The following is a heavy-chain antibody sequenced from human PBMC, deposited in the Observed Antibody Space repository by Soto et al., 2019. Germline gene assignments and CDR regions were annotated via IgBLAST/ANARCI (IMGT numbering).Heavy chain of an antibody. CDR3: AKATATGGGAFDI. V-gene: IGHV3-23*01. CDR1: RFTCSSYN. J-gene: IGHJ3*02. Sequence: GGSLRLSCAAARFTCSSYNMSWVRQAPAKGLEWVSTILVGGSTHYPDSVKGRFTISRDNSKNTLFLQMNSLTAGDTAVYYCAKATATGGGAFDICGQGTMVTVSS. CDR2: ILVGGST. D-gene: IGHD2-8*02.